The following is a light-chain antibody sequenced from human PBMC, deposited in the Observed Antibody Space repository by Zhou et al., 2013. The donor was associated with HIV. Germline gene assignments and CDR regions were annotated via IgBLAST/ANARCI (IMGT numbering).Light chain of an antibody. CDR3: QQYNSYPLT. CDR1: QSISIY. Sequence: DIQMTQSPSSLSASVGDRVTITCRTSQSISIYLNWYQQKSGKAPKVLIYAASSLQSGVPSRFSGSGSGTDFTLTISNLQPEDIATYYCQQYNSYPLTFGGGTKVEIK. V-gene: IGKV1-39*01. CDR2: AAS. J-gene: IGKJ4*01.